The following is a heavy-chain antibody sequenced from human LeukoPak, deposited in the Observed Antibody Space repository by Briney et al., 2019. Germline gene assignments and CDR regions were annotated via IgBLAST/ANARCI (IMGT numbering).Heavy chain of an antibody. CDR3: ATFGNNNY. J-gene: IGHJ4*02. Sequence: GASVKVSCKASGYTFTGYYMHWVRQAPGQGLEWMGWINPNRGDTNYAQRFQGRVTMTRDTSISTAYMEVSSLRSDDTAVYYCATFGNNNYWGQGTLVTVSS. CDR1: GYTFTGYY. D-gene: IGHD1-14*01. V-gene: IGHV1-2*02. CDR2: INPNRGDT.